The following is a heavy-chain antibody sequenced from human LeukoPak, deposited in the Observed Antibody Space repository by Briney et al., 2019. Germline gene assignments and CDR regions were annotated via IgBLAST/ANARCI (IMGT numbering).Heavy chain of an antibody. V-gene: IGHV4-4*07. CDR1: GGSISSYY. D-gene: IGHD6-6*01. CDR2: IYTSGST. Sequence: PSETLSLTCTVSGGSISSYYWSWIRQPAGKGLEWIGRIYTSGSTNYNPSLKSRVTTSVDTSKNQFSLKLSSVTAADTAVYYCARDRVEYSSPRFDYWGQGTLVTVSS. CDR3: ARDRVEYSSPRFDY. J-gene: IGHJ4*02.